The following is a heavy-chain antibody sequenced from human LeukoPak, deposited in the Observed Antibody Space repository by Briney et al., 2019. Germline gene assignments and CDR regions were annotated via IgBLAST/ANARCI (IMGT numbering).Heavy chain of an antibody. J-gene: IGHJ5*02. CDR2: MNPNSSNT. V-gene: IGHV1-8*03. CDR1: GYTFTSYD. D-gene: IGHD6-13*01. CDR3: ARDRAAANNWFDP. Sequence: ASVKVSCKASGYTFTSYDINWVRQATGQGLEWMGWMNPNSSNTGYAQKFQGRVTITRNTSISTAYMELSSLRSEDTAVYYCARDRAAANNWFDPWGQGTLVTVSS.